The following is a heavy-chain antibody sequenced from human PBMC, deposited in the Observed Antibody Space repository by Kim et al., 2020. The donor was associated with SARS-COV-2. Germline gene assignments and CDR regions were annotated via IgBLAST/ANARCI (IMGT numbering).Heavy chain of an antibody. D-gene: IGHD2-15*01. CDR2: IDPSDSYT. V-gene: IGHV5-10-1*01. Sequence: GESLKISCKGSGYSFTSYWISWVRQMPGKGLEWMGRIDPSDSYTNYSPSFQGHVTISADKSISTAYLQWSSLKASDTAMYYCARYCSGGSCSKGYYYYYGMDVWGQGTTVTVSS. CDR1: GYSFTSYW. CDR3: ARYCSGGSCSKGYYYYYGMDV. J-gene: IGHJ6*02.